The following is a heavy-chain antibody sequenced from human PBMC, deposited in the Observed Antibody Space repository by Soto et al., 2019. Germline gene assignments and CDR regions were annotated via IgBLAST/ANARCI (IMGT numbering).Heavy chain of an antibody. D-gene: IGHD6-13*01. V-gene: IGHV1-3*01. CDR3: AMSVYSSSGYGGRFDY. J-gene: IGHJ4*02. Sequence: ASVKVSCKAAGYTFTSYAMHWVRQAPGQRLEWMGWINAGNGNTKYSKKFQGRVTITRDTSASTASTEPSSPRPEDTAVYYCAMSVYSSSGYGGRFDYWRRRTLSTVST. CDR1: GYTFTSYA. CDR2: INAGNGNT.